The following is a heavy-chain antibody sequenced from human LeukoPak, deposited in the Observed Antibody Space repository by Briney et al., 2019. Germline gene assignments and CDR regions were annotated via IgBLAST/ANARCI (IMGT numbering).Heavy chain of an antibody. CDR1: GFTFSSYG. J-gene: IGHJ4*02. D-gene: IGHD2-2*01. Sequence: PGGSLRLSCAASGFTFSSYGMHWVRQAPGKGLEWVAVISYDGSNKYYADSVKGRFTISRDNSKNTLYLQMNSLRAEDTAVYYCAREGAVSTSSYYWGQGTLATVSS. CDR3: AREGAVSTSSYY. V-gene: IGHV3-30*03. CDR2: ISYDGSNK.